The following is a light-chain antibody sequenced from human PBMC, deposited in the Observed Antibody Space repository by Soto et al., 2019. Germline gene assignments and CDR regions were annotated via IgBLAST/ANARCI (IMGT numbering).Light chain of an antibody. Sequence: DIQMTQSPSSLSASVGDRVTITCRASQNIGDYLNWYQHRPGKAPKRLIYAASVLQDGVTSRFRGSGSGTDFTLTISRLQPEDFATYYCQQSFIPTLTFGGGTKVEI. J-gene: IGKJ4*01. CDR1: QNIGDY. V-gene: IGKV1-39*01. CDR2: AAS. CDR3: QQSFIPTLT.